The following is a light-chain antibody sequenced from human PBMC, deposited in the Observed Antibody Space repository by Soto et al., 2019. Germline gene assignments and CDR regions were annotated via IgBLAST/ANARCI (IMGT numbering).Light chain of an antibody. CDR1: SSDVGGYNY. CDR3: SSYTRSSTYV. V-gene: IGLV2-14*01. J-gene: IGLJ1*01. CDR2: DVS. Sequence: QAVLTQPAYGSGSPRQSITISCTGTSSDVGGYNYVSWYQQHPGKAPKLMIYDVSNRPSGVSNRFSGSKSGNTASLTISGLQAEDEADYYCSSYTRSSTYVFGTGTKVTVL.